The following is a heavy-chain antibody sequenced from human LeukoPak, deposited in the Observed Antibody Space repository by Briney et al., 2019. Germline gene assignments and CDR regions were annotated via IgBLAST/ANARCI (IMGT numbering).Heavy chain of an antibody. CDR2: ISAYNGNT. J-gene: IGHJ5*02. V-gene: IGHV1-18*01. CDR1: GYTFTSHG. CDR3: ARIRMVRGVGSFNWFDP. Sequence: ASVKVSCKASGYTFTSHGISWVRQAPGQGLEWMGWISAYNGNTNYAQKLQGRVTMTTDTSTSTAYMELRSLRSDDTAVYYCARIRMVRGVGSFNWFDPWGQGTLVTVSS. D-gene: IGHD3-10*01.